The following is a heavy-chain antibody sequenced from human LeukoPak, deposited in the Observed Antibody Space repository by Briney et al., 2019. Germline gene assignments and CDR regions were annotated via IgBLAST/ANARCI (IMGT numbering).Heavy chain of an antibody. CDR2: INPNSGGT. V-gene: IGHV1-2*02. D-gene: IGHD4-23*01. CDR3: ARGRPLVRGRYYFDY. Sequence: ASVKVSCKASGYTFTGYYMHWVRQAPGQGLEWRGWINPNSGGTNYAQKFQGRVTMTRDTSISTAYMELSRLRSDDTAVYYCARGRPLVRGRYYFDYWGQGTLVTVSS. J-gene: IGHJ4*02. CDR1: GYTFTGYY.